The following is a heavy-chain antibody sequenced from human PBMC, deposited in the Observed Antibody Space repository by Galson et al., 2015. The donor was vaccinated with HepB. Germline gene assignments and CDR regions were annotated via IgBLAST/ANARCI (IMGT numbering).Heavy chain of an antibody. CDR1: GFTFSSYD. J-gene: IGHJ4*02. CDR3: ARGTSYYDFWSGYYKEPYFDY. CDR2: IGTAGDP. D-gene: IGHD3-3*01. Sequence: SLRLSCAASGFTFSSYDMHWVRQATGKGLEWVSAIGTAGDPYYPGSVKGRFTISRENVKNSLYLQMNSLRAGDTAVYYCARGTSYYDFWSGYYKEPYFDYWGQGTLVTVSS. V-gene: IGHV3-13*05.